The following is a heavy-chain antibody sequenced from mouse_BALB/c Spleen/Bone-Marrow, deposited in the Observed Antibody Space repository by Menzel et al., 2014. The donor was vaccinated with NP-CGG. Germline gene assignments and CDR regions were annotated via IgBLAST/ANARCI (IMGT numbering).Heavy chain of an antibody. CDR1: GFTFSDYY. CDR2: ISNGGGST. CDR3: ARHLYGNYGAMDY. D-gene: IGHD2-1*01. Sequence: EVQRVESGGGLVQPGGSLKLSCAPSGFTFSDYYMYWVHQTPEKRLEWVAYISNGGGSTYYPDTVKGRFTISRDNAKNTLYLQMSRLKSEDTAMYYCARHLYGNYGAMDYWGQGTSVTVSS. V-gene: IGHV5-12*01. J-gene: IGHJ4*01.